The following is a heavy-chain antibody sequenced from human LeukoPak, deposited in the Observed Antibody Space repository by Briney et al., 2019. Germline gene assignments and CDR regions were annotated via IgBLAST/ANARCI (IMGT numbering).Heavy chain of an antibody. CDR1: GFAFSSYG. J-gene: IGHJ4*02. V-gene: IGHV3-23*01. CDR3: AKGYYYDSSCYYWNRGPADY. D-gene: IGHD3-22*01. CDR2: ISGNGGST. Sequence: GGSLRLSCAAAGFAFSSYGMSWVRQAPGKGLEWVSAISGNGGSTYYADSVKGRFTISRDNSKNTLYLQMNSLRAEDTAVYYCAKGYYYDSSCYYWNRGPADYWGQGTLVTVSS.